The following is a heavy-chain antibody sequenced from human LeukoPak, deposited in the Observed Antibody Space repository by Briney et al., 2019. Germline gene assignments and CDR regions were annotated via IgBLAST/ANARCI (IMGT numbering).Heavy chain of an antibody. D-gene: IGHD5-12*01. J-gene: IGHJ4*02. Sequence: ASVKVSCKASGYTFTSYGISWVRQAPGQGLEWMGWISAYNGNTNYAQKLQGRVTMTTDTSTSTAYMELSSLRSEDTAVYYCASGVYGYDLAFGSRYWGQGTLVTVSS. CDR3: ASGVYGYDLAFGSRY. CDR2: ISAYNGNT. CDR1: GYTFTSYG. V-gene: IGHV1-18*01.